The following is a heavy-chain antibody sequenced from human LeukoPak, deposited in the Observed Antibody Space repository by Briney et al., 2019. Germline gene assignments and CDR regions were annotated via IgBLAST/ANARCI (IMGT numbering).Heavy chain of an antibody. CDR3: ARSARLMKGVVEVTALDD. Sequence: PGGSLRLSCADSGFTFRSYEMNWVRQAPGKGLEWIAYISSSGSAFSYADSVKGRFTIARDNAKNSVYLEMNSLRADDTAVYYCARSARLMKGVVEVTALDDWGQGTLVTVSS. CDR2: ISSSGSAF. D-gene: IGHD3-3*01. CDR1: GFTFRSYE. V-gene: IGHV3-48*03. J-gene: IGHJ4*02.